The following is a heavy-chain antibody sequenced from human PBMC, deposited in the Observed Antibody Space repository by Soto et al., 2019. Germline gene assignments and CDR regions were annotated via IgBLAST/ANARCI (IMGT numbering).Heavy chain of an antibody. Sequence: EVQLVETGGGLIQPGGSLRLSCAVSGFTVRSNYMSWVRQAPGKGLEWVSIIYSSGNTYYADSVKGRFTMSRDTSNNTVFLQMSSLRAEDTAVYYCARVSSPFGYWDQGTLVTVSS. CDR2: IYSSGNT. V-gene: IGHV3-53*02. CDR3: ARVSSPFGY. D-gene: IGHD3-16*01. CDR1: GFTVRSNY. J-gene: IGHJ4*02.